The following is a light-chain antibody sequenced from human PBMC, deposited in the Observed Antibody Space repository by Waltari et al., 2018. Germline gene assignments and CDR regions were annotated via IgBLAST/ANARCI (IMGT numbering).Light chain of an antibody. CDR2: EVS. Sequence: QSALTQPPSASGSPGQSVTISCTGTSSDVGGYNYVSWYQQHPGKAPKLMIYEVSKRPSGVPDRLSGSKSGNTASLTVSGLQAEDEADYYCSSYAGSNKGVFGGGTKLTVL. CDR1: SSDVGGYNY. CDR3: SSYAGSNKGV. V-gene: IGLV2-8*01. J-gene: IGLJ2*01.